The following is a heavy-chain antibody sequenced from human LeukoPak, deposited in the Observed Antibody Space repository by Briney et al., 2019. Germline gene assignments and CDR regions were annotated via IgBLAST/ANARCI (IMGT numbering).Heavy chain of an antibody. CDR1: GFTFSSYW. V-gene: IGHV3-7*03. Sequence: PGGSLRLSCAASGFTFSSYWMSWVRQAPGKGLEWVANIKQDGTEKYYEDSVEGRFTISRDNAKNSLYLQMNSLRAEDTAVYYCAREGYNYGDFDYWGQGTLVTVSS. D-gene: IGHD5-18*01. CDR3: AREGYNYGDFDY. CDR2: IKQDGTEK. J-gene: IGHJ4*02.